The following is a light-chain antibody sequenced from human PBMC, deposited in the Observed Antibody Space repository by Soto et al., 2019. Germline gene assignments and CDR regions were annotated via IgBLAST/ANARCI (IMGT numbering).Light chain of an antibody. V-gene: IGKV1-5*01. CDR3: QECHCYPVS. CDR1: QTISSW. Sequence: MTHSHSTLSGSVGDRDPITRRASQTISSWLAWYQQKPGKAPKLLIYSASSLQSGVPSGFSGSGSGREFTLTFSCLHPEDVRTYSFQECHCYPVSFGQGTRLEI. CDR2: SAS. J-gene: IGKJ5*01.